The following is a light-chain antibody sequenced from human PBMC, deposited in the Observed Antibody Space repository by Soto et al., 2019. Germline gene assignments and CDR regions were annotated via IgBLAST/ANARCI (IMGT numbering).Light chain of an antibody. CDR1: QSIGSH. J-gene: IGKJ5*01. CDR2: DAS. CDR3: QQRNNWPPSIT. Sequence: EIVLTQSPGTLSVSPWERATLSCRASQSIGSHLAWYQQRPGQAPRLLIHDASSRATGIPARVSGSGSGSDFTLTISSLKPEDFALYDCQQRNNWPPSITFGQGTRLEIK. V-gene: IGKV3-11*01.